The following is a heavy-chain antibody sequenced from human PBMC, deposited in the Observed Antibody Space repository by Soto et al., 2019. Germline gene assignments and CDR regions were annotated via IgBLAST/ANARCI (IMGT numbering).Heavy chain of an antibody. CDR2: ISTSGSHI. Sequence: EVRLVESGGGLVKPGGSLRLSCVGSGFLFRNYEMNWVRQAPGKGLEWLSHISTSGSHISDADSVKGRFTISRDNTKHTLYLQMNSLRAEVTAVYYCASQPPCARPFVSLGQGTLVNVSS. J-gene: IGHJ5*02. D-gene: IGHD2-21*01. CDR1: GFLFRNYE. V-gene: IGHV3-48*03. CDR3: ASQPPCARPFVS.